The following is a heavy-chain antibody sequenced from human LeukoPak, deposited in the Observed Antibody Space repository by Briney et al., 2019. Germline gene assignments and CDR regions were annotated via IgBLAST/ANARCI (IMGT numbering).Heavy chain of an antibody. J-gene: IGHJ6*03. D-gene: IGHD6-13*01. V-gene: IGHV3-48*04. Sequence: PGGSLRLSCAASGFTFSSYGMHWVRQAPGKGLEWVSYISSSSFKIGYADSVKGRFTISRDNSKNSLYLQMDSLRVEDTAVYYCVRDPSYGSSWYYYMDAWGKGTTVTVSS. CDR3: VRDPSYGSSWYYYMDA. CDR1: GFTFSSYG. CDR2: ISSSSFKI.